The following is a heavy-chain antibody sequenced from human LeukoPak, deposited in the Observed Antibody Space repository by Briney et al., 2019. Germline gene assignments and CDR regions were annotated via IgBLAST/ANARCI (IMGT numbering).Heavy chain of an antibody. V-gene: IGHV1-69*04. D-gene: IGHD6-13*01. J-gene: IGHJ4*02. CDR1: GGTFSSYA. CDR3: ARDLPGIAAAGYFDY. Sequence: SVKVPCKASGGTFSSYAISWVRQAPGQGLEWMGRIIPILGIANYAQRFQGRVTITADKSTSTAYMELSSLRSEDTAVYYCARDLPGIAAAGYFDYWGQGTLVTVSS. CDR2: IIPILGIA.